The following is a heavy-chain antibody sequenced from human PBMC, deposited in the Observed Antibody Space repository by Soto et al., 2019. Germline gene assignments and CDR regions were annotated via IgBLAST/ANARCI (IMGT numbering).Heavy chain of an antibody. Sequence: QVQLVQSGAEVKRPGSSVKVSCKASGDTFAFYSINWVRQAPGLGLEWMGRINPILSMSNYAQRFQGRVTMTADKSTSTTDMVLNSLRSEDTAMYYCATSYGSGYRAFDYWGQGALVTFSS. D-gene: IGHD3-10*01. V-gene: IGHV1-69*02. CDR2: INPILSMS. CDR1: GDTFAFYS. CDR3: ATSYGSGYRAFDY. J-gene: IGHJ4*02.